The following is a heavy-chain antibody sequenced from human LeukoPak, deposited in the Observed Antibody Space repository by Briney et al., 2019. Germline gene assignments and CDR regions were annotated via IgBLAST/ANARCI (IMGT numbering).Heavy chain of an antibody. Sequence: PSETLSLTCTVSGGSISSSGYYWAWIRQPPGKGLEWIGSIYYTGNTYYNASLKSRVTISIDTSKNQISLRLTSVTATDTAMYYCARQTGSGLFTLPGGQGTLVTVSS. D-gene: IGHD3/OR15-3a*01. CDR2: IYYTGNT. V-gene: IGHV4-39*01. CDR1: GGSISSSGYY. J-gene: IGHJ4*02. CDR3: ARQTGSGLFTLP.